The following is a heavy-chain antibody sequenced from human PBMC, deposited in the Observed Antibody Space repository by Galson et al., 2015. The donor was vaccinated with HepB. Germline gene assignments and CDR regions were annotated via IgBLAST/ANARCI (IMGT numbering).Heavy chain of an antibody. CDR3: AREGARGYGSPRDAFDI. Sequence: SVKVSCKASGYTFTSYGISWVRQAPGQGLEGMGWINPYNGNTNYAQKLQGRVTMTTDTSTSTAYMELRSLRREDTSVYYCAREGARGYGSPRDAFDIWGQGTMVTVSS. CDR1: GYTFTSYG. D-gene: IGHD5-12*01. J-gene: IGHJ3*02. V-gene: IGHV1-18*04. CDR2: INPYNGNT.